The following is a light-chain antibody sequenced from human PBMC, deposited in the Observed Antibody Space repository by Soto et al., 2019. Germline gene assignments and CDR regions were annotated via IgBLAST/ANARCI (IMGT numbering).Light chain of an antibody. Sequence: QSALTQPASGSGSPGQSITISCTGTSSDVGGYNYVSWYQQHPGKAPKLMIYDVSNRPSGVSNRFSGSKSGNTASLTISGLQAEHAADYYCSSYTSSSTLDVFGTGTKVTVL. CDR3: SSYTSSSTLDV. CDR2: DVS. J-gene: IGLJ1*01. V-gene: IGLV2-14*01. CDR1: SSDVGGYNY.